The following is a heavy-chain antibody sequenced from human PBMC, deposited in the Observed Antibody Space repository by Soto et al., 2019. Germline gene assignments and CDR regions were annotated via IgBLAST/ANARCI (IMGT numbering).Heavy chain of an antibody. CDR1: GFTFSTYA. V-gene: IGHV3-23*01. J-gene: IGHJ4*02. Sequence: GGSLRLCYAASGFTFSTYAMSWVRQAPGKGLEWVSAISTSVGSTYYTGSVKGRFTISRDNSKNTLYLQMNSLRAEDTAVYYCAKGGQSYDYWGQGTLVTDS. CDR2: ISTSVGST. D-gene: IGHD3-10*01. CDR3: AKGGQSYDY.